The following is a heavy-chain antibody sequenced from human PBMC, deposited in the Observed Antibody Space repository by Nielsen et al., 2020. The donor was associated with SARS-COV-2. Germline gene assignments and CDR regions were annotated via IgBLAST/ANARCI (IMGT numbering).Heavy chain of an antibody. CDR2: ISAYNGNT. Sequence: ASVKVSCKASGYTFTSYGISWVRQAPGQGLEWMGWISAYNGNTKYAQKFQGRVTMTTDTSTSTAYMELRSLRSDDTAVYYCARDIVLMVYAIKDYYYGMDVWGQGTTVTVSS. V-gene: IGHV1-18*01. J-gene: IGHJ6*02. CDR1: GYTFTSYG. CDR3: ARDIVLMVYAIKDYYYGMDV. D-gene: IGHD2-8*01.